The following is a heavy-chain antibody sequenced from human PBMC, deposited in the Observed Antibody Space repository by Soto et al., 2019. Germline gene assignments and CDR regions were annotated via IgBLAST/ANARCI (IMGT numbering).Heavy chain of an antibody. V-gene: IGHV4-30-4*01. Sequence: QVQLQESGPGLVKASQTLSLTCTVSGASISGSDHYWSWIRQPPGKGLEWIGHLSYTGNSYNPYYNPSLQSRPTMSLDTSKNQFSLTLGWMTAADTAVYFCARSGRSLLDYWGQGALVSVSS. D-gene: IGHD1-26*01. CDR2: LSYTGNSYNP. CDR3: ARSGRSLLDY. J-gene: IGHJ4*02. CDR1: GASISGSDHY.